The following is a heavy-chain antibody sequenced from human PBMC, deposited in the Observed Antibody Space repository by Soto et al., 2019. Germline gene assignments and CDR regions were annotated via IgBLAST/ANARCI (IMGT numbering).Heavy chain of an antibody. CDR2: ISSSSSYI. CDR3: ARVRTPYSSSWHGPRRYYYGMDV. J-gene: IGHJ6*02. Sequence: GGSLRLSCAASGFTFSSYSMNWVRQAPGKGLEWVSSISSSSSYIYYADSVKGRFTISRDNAKNSLYLQMNSLRAEDTAVYYCARVRTPYSSSWHGPRRYYYGMDVWGQGTTVTVSS. D-gene: IGHD6-13*01. CDR1: GFTFSSYS. V-gene: IGHV3-21*01.